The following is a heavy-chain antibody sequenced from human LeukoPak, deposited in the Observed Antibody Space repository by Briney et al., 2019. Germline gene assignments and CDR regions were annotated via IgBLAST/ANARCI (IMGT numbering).Heavy chain of an antibody. J-gene: IGHJ6*03. CDR1: GYSISSGYY. CDR3: ARGYGSSSYYYYYYMDV. Sequence: PSETLSLTCTVSGYSISSGYYWGWIRQPPGKGLEWIGSIYHSGSTYYNPSLKSRVTISVDTSKNQFSLKLSSVTAADTAVYYCARGYGSSSYYYYYYMDVWGKGTTVTISS. CDR2: IYHSGST. D-gene: IGHD3-10*01. V-gene: IGHV4-38-2*02.